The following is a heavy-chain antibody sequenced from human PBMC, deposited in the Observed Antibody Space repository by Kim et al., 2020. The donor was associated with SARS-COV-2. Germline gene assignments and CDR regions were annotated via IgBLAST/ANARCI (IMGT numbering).Heavy chain of an antibody. J-gene: IGHJ6*02. CDR2: INHSGST. Sequence: SETLSLTCAVYGGSFSGYYWSWIRQPPGKGLEWIGEINHSGSTNYNPSLKSRVTISIDTSKNQFSLKLSSVTAADTAVYYCATLPPPSGTYRGHYYYGLDVWGQGTTVTVSS. CDR1: GGSFSGYY. CDR3: ATLPPPSGTYRGHYYYGLDV. V-gene: IGHV4-34*01. D-gene: IGHD1-26*01.